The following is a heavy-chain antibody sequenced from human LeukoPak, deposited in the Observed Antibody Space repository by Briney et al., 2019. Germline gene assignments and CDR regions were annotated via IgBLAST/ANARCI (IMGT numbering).Heavy chain of an antibody. D-gene: IGHD3-10*01. V-gene: IGHV3-64*01. CDR2: ISSNGGST. J-gene: IGHJ4*02. Sequence: PGGSLRLSCVVSGFTFSSYAMHWVRQAPGKGLEYVSAISSNGGSTYYANSVKGRFTISRDNSKNTLYLQMGSLRVEDMAVYYCARGTVTMVDYWGQGTLATVSS. CDR3: ARGTVTMVDY. CDR1: GFTFSSYA.